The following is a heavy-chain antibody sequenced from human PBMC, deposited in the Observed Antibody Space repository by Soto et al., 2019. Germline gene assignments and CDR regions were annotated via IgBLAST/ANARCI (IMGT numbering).Heavy chain of an antibody. CDR3: AKEIGYSYGKATVVMSSGYYYYYGMDV. CDR1: GFTFSSYA. J-gene: IGHJ6*02. Sequence: PGGSLRLSCAASGFTFSSYAMSWVRQALGKGLEWVSAISGSGGSTYYADSVKGRFTISRDNSKNTLYPQMNSLRAEDTAVYYCAKEIGYSYGKATVVMSSGYYYYYGMDVWGQGTTVTVSS. V-gene: IGHV3-23*01. CDR2: ISGSGGST. D-gene: IGHD5-18*01.